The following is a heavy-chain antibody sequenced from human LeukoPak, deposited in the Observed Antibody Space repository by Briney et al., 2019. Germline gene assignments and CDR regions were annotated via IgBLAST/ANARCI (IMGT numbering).Heavy chain of an antibody. V-gene: IGHV3-21*01. J-gene: IGHJ6*02. Sequence: TGGSLRLSCAASGFTFSSYAMSWVRQAPGKGLEWVSSISSRSSYIYYADSVKGRFTISRDNAKNSLFLQMNSLRAEDTAVYYCARESVVGGMDVWGQGTTVTVSS. CDR3: ARESVVGGMDV. CDR2: ISSRSSYI. D-gene: IGHD2-15*01. CDR1: GFTFSSYA.